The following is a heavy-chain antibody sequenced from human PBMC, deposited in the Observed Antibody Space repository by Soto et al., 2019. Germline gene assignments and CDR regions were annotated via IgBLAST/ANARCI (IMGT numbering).Heavy chain of an antibody. CDR2: LNSDGSST. CDR3: ARDQGYVGFDY. V-gene: IGHV3-74*01. Sequence: EVQLVESGGGLVQPGGSLRLSCAASGFTFSSYWLHWVRQAPGKGLVWASRLNSDGSSTNYADSVKGRFTISRDNAKNTLYLQMNSLRVEDTAVYYRARDQGYVGFDYWGQGILVTFSS. D-gene: IGHD5-12*01. CDR1: GFTFSSYW. J-gene: IGHJ4*02.